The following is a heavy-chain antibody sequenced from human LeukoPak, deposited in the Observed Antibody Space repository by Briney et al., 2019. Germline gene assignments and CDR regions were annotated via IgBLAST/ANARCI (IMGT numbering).Heavy chain of an antibody. J-gene: IGHJ6*02. CDR2: ISTFNDDT. CDR3: ARFLFGVTNYGMDV. CDR1: GYTFTSYS. Sequence: ASVKVSCKASGYTFTSYSITWVRQDPGQGLEWVGWISTFNDDTKYPQKFQGRLTMTTDTSTSTAYMELRSLRSDDTAVYYCARFLFGVTNYGMDVWGQGTTVTVSS. V-gene: IGHV1-18*01. D-gene: IGHD3-10*01.